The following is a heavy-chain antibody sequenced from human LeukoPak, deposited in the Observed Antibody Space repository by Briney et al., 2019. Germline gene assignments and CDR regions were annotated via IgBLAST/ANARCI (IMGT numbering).Heavy chain of an antibody. Sequence: QPGGSLRLSCAASGFTFSSYDMHWVCQATGKGLEWVSAIGTAGDTYYPGSVKGRFTISRENAKNSLYLQMNSLRAGDTAVYYCARGGWLRFQHWGQGTLVTVAS. D-gene: IGHD5-12*01. V-gene: IGHV3-13*04. CDR2: IGTAGDT. CDR3: ARGGWLRFQH. CDR1: GFTFSSYD. J-gene: IGHJ1*01.